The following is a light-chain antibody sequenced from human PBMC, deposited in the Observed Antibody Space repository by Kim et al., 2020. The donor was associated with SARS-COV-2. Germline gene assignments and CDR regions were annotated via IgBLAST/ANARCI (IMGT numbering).Light chain of an antibody. CDR3: AAWDDSLSGRGVV. Sequence: VTITCSGTSSNHGSNYVYWYQQLPGTAPKLLIYRNNQRPSGVPDRFSGSKSGTSASLAISGIRSEDEADYYCAAWDDSLSGRGVVFGGGTQLTVL. V-gene: IGLV1-47*01. CDR2: RNN. CDR1: SSNHGSNY. J-gene: IGLJ2*01.